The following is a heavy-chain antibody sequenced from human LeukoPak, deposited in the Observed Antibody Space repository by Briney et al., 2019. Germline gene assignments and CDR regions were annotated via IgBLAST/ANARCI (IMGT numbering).Heavy chain of an antibody. CDR1: GYTFIIYD. V-gene: IGHV1-8*01. Sequence: ASVKVSFKASGYTFIIYDINWVRQATGQGLEWMGWMNPNSGNIGYAQKFQGRVTMTRNTSISTAYMELSSLRSEDTAVYYCARANRGSFDYWGQGTLVTVSS. D-gene: IGHD1-26*01. CDR3: ARANRGSFDY. J-gene: IGHJ4*02. CDR2: MNPNSGNI.